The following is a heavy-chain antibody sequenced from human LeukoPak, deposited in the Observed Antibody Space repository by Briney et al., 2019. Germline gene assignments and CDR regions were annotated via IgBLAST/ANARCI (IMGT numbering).Heavy chain of an antibody. J-gene: IGHJ4*02. CDR1: GFTVSSYW. Sequence: GGSLRLSCAASGFTVSSYWMHWVRQAPGKGLVWVSRINTDGSSTTYADSVKGRFTISRDNAKNTLYLQMNSLRAEDTAVYFCAREIPGQQVALDFWGQGTLVTVSS. CDR2: INTDGSST. CDR3: AREIPGQQVALDF. D-gene: IGHD6-13*01. V-gene: IGHV3-74*01.